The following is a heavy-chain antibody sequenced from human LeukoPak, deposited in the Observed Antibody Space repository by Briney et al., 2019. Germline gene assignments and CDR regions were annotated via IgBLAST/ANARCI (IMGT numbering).Heavy chain of an antibody. CDR3: AKVFPYYDSSGRYFDY. V-gene: IGHV3-23*01. Sequence: PGGSLRLSCAASGFTFSSYAMSWVRQAPGKGLEWVSTISGSGGSTYYADSVKGRFTISRDNSKNTLYLQMNSLRAEDTAVYYCAKVFPYYDSSGRYFDYWGQGTLVTVSP. CDR1: GFTFSSYA. J-gene: IGHJ4*02. D-gene: IGHD3-22*01. CDR2: ISGSGGST.